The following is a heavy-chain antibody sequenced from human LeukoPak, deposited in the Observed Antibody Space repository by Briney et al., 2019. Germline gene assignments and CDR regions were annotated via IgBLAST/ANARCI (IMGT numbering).Heavy chain of an antibody. Sequence: EASVKVSCKASGYTFTSYYIHWVRQAPGQGLEWMGVINPSGDSTTYAQNFQGRVTMTRDTSTSTVYMELRSLRSEDTAIYYCAKLATSDTGETYWGQGTLVTVTS. V-gene: IGHV1-46*01. CDR3: AKLATSDTGETY. CDR1: GYTFTSYY. J-gene: IGHJ4*02. CDR2: INPSGDST. D-gene: IGHD3-16*01.